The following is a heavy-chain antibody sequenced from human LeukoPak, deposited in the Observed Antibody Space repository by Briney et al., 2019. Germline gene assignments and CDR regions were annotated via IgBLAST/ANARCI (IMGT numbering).Heavy chain of an antibody. CDR3: ARDLDYYDSSAGFDI. V-gene: IGHV4-59*01. CDR1: GGSISSYY. D-gene: IGHD3-22*01. CDR2: IYYSGST. Sequence: PLETLSLTCTVSGGSISSYYWSWIRQPPGKGLEWIGYIYYSGSTNYNPSLKSRVTISVDTSKNQFSLKLSSVTAADTAVYYCARDLDYYDSSAGFDIWGQGTMVTVSS. J-gene: IGHJ3*02.